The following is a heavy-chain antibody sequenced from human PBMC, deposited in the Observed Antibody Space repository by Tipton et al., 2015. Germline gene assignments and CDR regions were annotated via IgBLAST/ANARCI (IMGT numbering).Heavy chain of an antibody. J-gene: IGHJ6*02. D-gene: IGHD4-17*01. CDR1: GFTFSNYW. Sequence: SLRLSCAASGFTFSNYWMTWVRQAPGKGLEWVANIKQDASEMFYADSVKDRFTISRDNAKNSLYLQMNSLRAEDTAVYYCAKLDGDYLSGYYYGMDVWGQGTTVTVSS. V-gene: IGHV3-7*03. CDR3: AKLDGDYLSGYYYGMDV. CDR2: IKQDASEM.